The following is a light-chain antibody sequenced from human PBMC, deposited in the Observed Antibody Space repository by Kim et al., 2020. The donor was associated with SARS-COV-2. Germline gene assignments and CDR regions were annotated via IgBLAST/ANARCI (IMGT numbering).Light chain of an antibody. CDR1: PSLLHSDGRTY. J-gene: IGKJ5*01. CDR2: EVS. V-gene: IGKV2-29*03. Sequence: PASISCKSSPSLLHSDGRTYLYWYLQKPGQSPQLLIYEVSTRFSGVPDRFSGSGSGTDFTLKISRVAAEDIGVYYCVQVLHLPITFGQGTRLEIK. CDR3: VQVLHLPIT.